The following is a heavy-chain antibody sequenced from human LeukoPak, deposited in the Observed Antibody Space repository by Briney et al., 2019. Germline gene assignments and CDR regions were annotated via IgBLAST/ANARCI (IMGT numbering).Heavy chain of an antibody. J-gene: IGHJ5*02. D-gene: IGHD2-2*01. Sequence: ASVKVSCKASGYTFTSYYMHWVRQAPGQGLGWMGGIIPIFGTANYAQKFQGRVTITADESTSTAYMELSSLRSEDTAVYYCARSYRSTSNWFDPWGQGTLVTVSS. CDR1: GYTFTSYY. CDR3: ARSYRSTSNWFDP. V-gene: IGHV1-69*13. CDR2: IIPIFGTA.